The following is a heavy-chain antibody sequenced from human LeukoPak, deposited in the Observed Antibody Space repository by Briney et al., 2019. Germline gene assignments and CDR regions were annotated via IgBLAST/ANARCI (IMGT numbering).Heavy chain of an antibody. J-gene: IGHJ3*02. CDR3: ARHNTRLRYFDWLLFLDAFDI. CDR2: INHSGST. V-gene: IGHV4-34*01. Sequence: SETLSLTCAVYGGSFSGYYWSWIRQPPGKGLEWIGEINHSGSTNYNPSLKSRVTISVDTSKNQFSLKLSSVTAADTAVYYCARHNTRLRYFDWLLFLDAFDIWGQGTMVTVSS. CDR1: GGSFSGYY. D-gene: IGHD3-9*01.